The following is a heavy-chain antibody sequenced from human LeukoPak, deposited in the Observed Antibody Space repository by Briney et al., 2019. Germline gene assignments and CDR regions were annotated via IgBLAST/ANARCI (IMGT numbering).Heavy chain of an antibody. Sequence: KPSETLSLTCAVYGGSFSSYYWSWIRQSPGKGLEWIGEINHSGTTKYNPSLKSRVTISVDTPQNQFSLRLSSVTAADTAVYYCTRNNWFGPWGQGTLVTVSS. CDR3: TRNNWFGP. CDR2: INHSGTT. V-gene: IGHV4-34*01. CDR1: GGSFSSYY. J-gene: IGHJ5*02.